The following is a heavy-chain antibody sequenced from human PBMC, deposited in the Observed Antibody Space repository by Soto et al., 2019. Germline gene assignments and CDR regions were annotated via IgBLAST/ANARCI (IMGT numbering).Heavy chain of an antibody. CDR2: INPSTGST. J-gene: IGHJ4*02. CDR1: GYTFTSYH. D-gene: IGHD7-27*01. Sequence: ASVKVSCKASGYTFTSYHIHWVRQAPGQGLEWMGVINPSTGSTTYAQRFQGRVTMTRDTSTTTVYMDLSSLRSEDTAVYHCARSQAWGIHDYWGRGTLVTVSS. V-gene: IGHV1-46*03. CDR3: ARSQAWGIHDY.